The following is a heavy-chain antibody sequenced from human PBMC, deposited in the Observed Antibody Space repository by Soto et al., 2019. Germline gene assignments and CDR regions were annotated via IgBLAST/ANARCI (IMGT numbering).Heavy chain of an antibody. V-gene: IGHV4-31*03. CDR1: GGSISSGGYY. CDR3: ARDRVGYYDSSGYYTDAFDI. CDR2: IYYSGST. J-gene: IGHJ3*02. Sequence: LSLTCTVSGGSISSGGYYWSWIRQHPGKGLEWIGYIYYSGSTYYNPSLKSRVTISVDTSKNQFSLKLSSVTAADTAVYYCARDRVGYYDSSGYYTDAFDIWGQGTMVTVSS. D-gene: IGHD3-22*01.